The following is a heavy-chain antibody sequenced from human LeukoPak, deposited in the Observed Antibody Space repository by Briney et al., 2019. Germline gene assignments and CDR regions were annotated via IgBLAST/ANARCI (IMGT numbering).Heavy chain of an antibody. CDR3: ARVVVAAPFGAFDI. D-gene: IGHD2-15*01. J-gene: IGHJ3*02. CDR1: GYSISSGYY. V-gene: IGHV4-38-2*02. CDR2: IYHSGST. Sequence: PSETLSLTCTVSGYSISSGYYWGWIRPPPGKGLEWIGSIYHSGSTYYNPSLKSRVTISVDTSKNQFSLKLSSVTAADTAVYYCARVVVAAPFGAFDIWGQGTMVTVSS.